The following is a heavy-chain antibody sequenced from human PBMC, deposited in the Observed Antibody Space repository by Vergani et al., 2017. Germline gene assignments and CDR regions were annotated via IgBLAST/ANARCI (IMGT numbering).Heavy chain of an antibody. V-gene: IGHV3-74*01. CDR3: AKDNVPGYYDSSGYCDY. Sequence: DVDLVESGGGFVQPGGSLRLSCAASGFTFSRHWMHWVRQAPGKGLVWVSRVNPEGTNTPYADSVKGRFTISRDNAKNMMYLQLNSLRDEDTAVYYCAKDNVPGYYDSSGYCDYWGQGTLVTVSS. CDR2: VNPEGTNT. J-gene: IGHJ4*02. CDR1: GFTFSRHW. D-gene: IGHD3-22*01.